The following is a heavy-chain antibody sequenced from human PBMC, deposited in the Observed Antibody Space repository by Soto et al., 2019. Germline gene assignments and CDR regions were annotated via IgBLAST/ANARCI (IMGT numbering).Heavy chain of an antibody. Sequence: GGSLRLSCAASGFTFSSYSMNWVRQAPGKGLEWVSSISSSSSYIYYADSVKGRFTISRDNAKNSLYLQMNSLRAEDTAVYYCARETFYGAQRSGLDYWGQGTLVTVSS. D-gene: IGHD4-17*01. J-gene: IGHJ4*02. V-gene: IGHV3-21*01. CDR2: ISSSSSYI. CDR1: GFTFSSYS. CDR3: ARETFYGAQRSGLDY.